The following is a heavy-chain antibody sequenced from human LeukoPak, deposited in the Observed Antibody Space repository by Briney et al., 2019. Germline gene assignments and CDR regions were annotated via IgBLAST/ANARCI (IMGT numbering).Heavy chain of an antibody. CDR3: ARVVGLFGPCAFDI. D-gene: IGHD1-26*01. V-gene: IGHV4-59*01. J-gene: IGHJ3*02. CDR2: IYYSGST. Sequence: SETLSLTCTVSGGSISSYYWSWIRQPPGKGLEWIGYIYYSGSTNYNPSLKSRVTISVDTSKNQFSLKLSSVTAADTAVYYCARVVGLFGPCAFDIWGQGTMVTVSS. CDR1: GGSISSYY.